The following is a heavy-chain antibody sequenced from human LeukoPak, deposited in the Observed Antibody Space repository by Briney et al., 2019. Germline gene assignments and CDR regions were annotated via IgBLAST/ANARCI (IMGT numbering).Heavy chain of an antibody. D-gene: IGHD3-10*01. CDR3: ATDMMVRGVIGSYYFDY. V-gene: IGHV1-69*04. CDR2: IIPILGIA. CDR1: GGTFSSYA. J-gene: IGHJ4*02. Sequence: GASVKVSCKASGGTFSSYAISWVRQAPGQGLEWMGRIIPILGIANYAQKFQGRVTITADKSTSTAYMELSSLRSEDTAVYYCATDMMVRGVIGSYYFDYWGQGTLVTVSS.